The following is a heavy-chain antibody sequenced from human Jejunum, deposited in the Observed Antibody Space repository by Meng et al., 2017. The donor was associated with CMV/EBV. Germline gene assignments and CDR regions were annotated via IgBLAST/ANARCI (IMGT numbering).Heavy chain of an antibody. J-gene: IGHJ3*02. D-gene: IGHD1-26*01. CDR3: ASRVGVVGATHGVFDI. CDR2: INGDGGGI. V-gene: IGHV3-74*01. CDR1: FTFSNSW. Sequence: FTFSNSWMHWVRQAPGKGLVWVSRINGDGGGITYADSVKGRFTISRDNAKNTLWLQMNTLRPEDTAVYYCASRVGVVGATHGVFDIWGPGTMVTVSS.